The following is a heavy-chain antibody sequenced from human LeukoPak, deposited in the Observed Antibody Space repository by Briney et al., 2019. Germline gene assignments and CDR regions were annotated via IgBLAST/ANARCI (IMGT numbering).Heavy chain of an antibody. J-gene: IGHJ4*02. CDR2: ISYDGSNK. V-gene: IGHV3-30*18. CDR3: AKEMDPYGSGSYYPYFAFDY. Sequence: PGGSLRLSCAASGFTFSSYDMHWVRQAPGKGLEWVAVISYDGSNKYYADSVKGRFTISRDNSKNTLYLQMNSLRAEDTAVYYCAKEMDPYGSGSYYPYFAFDYWGQGTLVTVSS. CDR1: GFTFSSYD. D-gene: IGHD3-10*01.